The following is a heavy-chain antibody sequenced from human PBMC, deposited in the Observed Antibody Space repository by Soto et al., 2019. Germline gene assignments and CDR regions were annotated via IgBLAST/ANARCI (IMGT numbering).Heavy chain of an antibody. CDR2: ISWNGGST. CDR3: AKEKGETYSFDY. V-gene: IGHV3-43*01. D-gene: IGHD2-15*01. Sequence: GGSLRLSXXASGFTFDDYAMHWVRQPPGKGLEWVSFISWNGGSTDYADSVKGRFTISRDNSKNSLFLQMNSLETEDTALYYCAKEKGETYSFDYWGQGTLVTVSS. CDR1: GFTFDDYA. J-gene: IGHJ4*02.